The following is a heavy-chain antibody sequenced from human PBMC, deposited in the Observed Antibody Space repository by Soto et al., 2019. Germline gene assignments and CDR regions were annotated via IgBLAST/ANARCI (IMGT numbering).Heavy chain of an antibody. CDR3: ARAHQANDYGDYAPGGWFDP. Sequence: GESLKISCKGSGYSFTSYWIGWVRQMPGKGLEWMGIIYPGDSDTRYSPSFQGQVTISADKSISTAYLQWSSLKASDTAMYYCARAHQANDYGDYAPGGWFDPWGQGTLVTVSS. CDR2: IYPGDSDT. CDR1: GYSFTSYW. V-gene: IGHV5-51*01. D-gene: IGHD4-17*01. J-gene: IGHJ5*02.